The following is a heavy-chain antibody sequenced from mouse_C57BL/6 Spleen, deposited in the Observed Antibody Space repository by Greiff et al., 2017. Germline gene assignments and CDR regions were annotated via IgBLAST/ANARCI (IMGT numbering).Heavy chain of an antibody. D-gene: IGHD2-4*01. CDR3: AREDYDERDY. CDR2: IYPGDGDT. CDR1: GYAFSSYW. V-gene: IGHV1-80*01. Sequence: VQLQESGAELVKPGASVKISCKASGYAFSSYWMHWVKQRPGKGLEWIGQIYPGDGDTNYNGKFKGKATLTADKSSSTAYMQLSSLTSEDSAVYFCAREDYDERDYWGQGTTLTVSS. J-gene: IGHJ2*01.